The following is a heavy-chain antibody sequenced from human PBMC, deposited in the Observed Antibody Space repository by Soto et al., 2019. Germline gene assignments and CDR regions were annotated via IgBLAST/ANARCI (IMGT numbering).Heavy chain of an antibody. Sequence: QVQLPESGPGLVKPSETLSLTCTVSGGSISSYYWSWIRQPPGKGLECIGYIYYTGSTNYNPSLKSRVTISVDTSKDQCSLKLNSVTAADTAVYYCARIRGYFDYWRQGTLVTVSS. CDR1: GGSISSYY. D-gene: IGHD3-10*01. CDR3: ARIRGYFDY. J-gene: IGHJ4*02. V-gene: IGHV4-59*01. CDR2: IYYTGST.